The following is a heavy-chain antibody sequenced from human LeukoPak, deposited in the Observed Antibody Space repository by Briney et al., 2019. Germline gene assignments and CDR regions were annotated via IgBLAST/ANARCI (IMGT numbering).Heavy chain of an antibody. Sequence: ASVKVSCKASGYTFTSYGISWVRQAPGQGLEWMGWISAYNGNTNYAQKLQGRVTMTTDTSTSTAYMELRSLRSDDTAVYYCARVPSPLRYFDWLLSAYFDYWGQGTLVTVSS. V-gene: IGHV1-18*01. D-gene: IGHD3-9*01. CDR3: ARVPSPLRYFDWLLSAYFDY. CDR2: ISAYNGNT. J-gene: IGHJ4*02. CDR1: GYTFTSYG.